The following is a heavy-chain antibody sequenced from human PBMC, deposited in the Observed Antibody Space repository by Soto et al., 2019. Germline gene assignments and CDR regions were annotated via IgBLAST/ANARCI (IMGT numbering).Heavy chain of an antibody. CDR2: IVVGSGNT. CDR1: GFTFTSSA. V-gene: IGHV1-58*01. J-gene: IGHJ6*02. D-gene: IGHD3-3*01. Sequence: ASVKVSCKASGFTFTSSAVQWVRQARGQRLEWIGWIVVGSGNTNYAQKFQERVTITRDMSTSTAYMELSSLRSEDTAVYYCAAGPIDYDFWSGYYGSGMDVWGQGTTVTVSS. CDR3: AAGPIDYDFWSGYYGSGMDV.